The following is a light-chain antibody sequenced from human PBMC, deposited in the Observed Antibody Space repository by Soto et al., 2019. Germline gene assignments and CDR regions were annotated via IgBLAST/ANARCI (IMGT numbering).Light chain of an antibody. J-gene: IGKJ1*01. CDR2: GAS. Sequence: DIQMTQSPSTLSASVGDRVTITCRDSQSISSWLAWYQQKPGKAPKLLIHGASSLESGVPSRFSGTVSGKEFTLTNSSLQPDDFATYYCEQYDTFSTFGQGTKVEIK. CDR3: EQYDTFST. V-gene: IGKV1-5*01. CDR1: QSISSW.